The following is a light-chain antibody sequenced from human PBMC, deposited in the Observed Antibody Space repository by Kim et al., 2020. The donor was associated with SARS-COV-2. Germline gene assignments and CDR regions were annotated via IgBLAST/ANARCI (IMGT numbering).Light chain of an antibody. Sequence: SPEQKASITCSGSDMVTKNAAWYQQKPGRSPVVIIYQDNKRPSGIPERFSGSNSGNTATLTISGTKAIDEADYYYQAWDSDAAHVVFGGGTQLTVL. J-gene: IGLJ2*01. CDR2: QDN. CDR1: DMVTKN. V-gene: IGLV3-1*01. CDR3: QAWDSDAAHVV.